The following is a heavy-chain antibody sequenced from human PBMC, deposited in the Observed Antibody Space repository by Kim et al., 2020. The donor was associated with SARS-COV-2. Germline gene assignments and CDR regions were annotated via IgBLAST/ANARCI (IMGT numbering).Heavy chain of an antibody. Sequence: AQKIQGRVTMTTDTSTSTAYMELRSLRSDDTAVYYCARLSGSSGWYLNDYWGQGTLVTVSS. V-gene: IGHV1-18*01. J-gene: IGHJ4*02. D-gene: IGHD6-19*01. CDR3: ARLSGSSGWYLNDY.